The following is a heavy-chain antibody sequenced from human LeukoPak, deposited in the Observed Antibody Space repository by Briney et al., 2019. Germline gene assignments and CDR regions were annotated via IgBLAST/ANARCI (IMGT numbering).Heavy chain of an antibody. CDR3: ARGPYSYDSSGAFDI. Sequence: SETLSLTCTVSGDSISSGDYYWSWIRHPAGKGLEWIGRISSSGSTNYNPSLKSRVTISVDTSKNQFSLKLSSVTAADTAVYFCARGPYSYDSSGAFDIWGQGTMVTVSS. D-gene: IGHD3-22*01. CDR2: ISSSGST. V-gene: IGHV4-61*02. J-gene: IGHJ3*02. CDR1: GDSISSGDYY.